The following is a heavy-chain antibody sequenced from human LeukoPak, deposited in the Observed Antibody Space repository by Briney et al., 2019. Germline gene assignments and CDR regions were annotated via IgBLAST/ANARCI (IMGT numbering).Heavy chain of an antibody. V-gene: IGHV3-7*01. CDR3: ARGISDTAMVTGGISLWGYYYMDV. D-gene: IGHD5-18*01. CDR1: GFTFSSFW. Sequence: PGGSLRLSCAASGFTFSSFWMSWVRQSPGKGLEWVANIKQDGSEKYYVDSVKGRFTISRDNAKNSLYLQMNSLRAEDTAVYYCARGISDTAMVTGGISLWGYYYMDVWGKGTTVTISS. CDR2: IKQDGSEK. J-gene: IGHJ6*03.